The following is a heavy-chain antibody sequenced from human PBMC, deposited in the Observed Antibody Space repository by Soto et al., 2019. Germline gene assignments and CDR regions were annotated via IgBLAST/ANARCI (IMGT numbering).Heavy chain of an antibody. CDR2: ISAYNGNT. Sequence: QVHLVQSGAEVKKPGASVKVSCKASGYTFTSYGISWARQAPGQGLEWMGWISAYNGNTKYAQKIQGRVTMTTDTSTSTAYMELRNLRSDDTAVYYCARHQSSGWYVDAFDIWGQGTMVTVSS. D-gene: IGHD6-19*01. J-gene: IGHJ3*02. CDR3: ARHQSSGWYVDAFDI. CDR1: GYTFTSYG. V-gene: IGHV1-18*01.